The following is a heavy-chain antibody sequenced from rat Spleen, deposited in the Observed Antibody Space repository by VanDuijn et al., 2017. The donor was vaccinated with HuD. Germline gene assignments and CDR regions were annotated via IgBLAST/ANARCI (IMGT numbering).Heavy chain of an antibody. CDR1: GFTSSDYY. V-gene: IGHV5-25*01. D-gene: IGHD1-9*01. CDR2: ISTGGGNT. CDR3: AKGAYILSPFDY. J-gene: IGHJ2*01. Sequence: EVQLVESDGDLVQPGRSLKLSCAASGFTSSDYYMAWVRQAPTKGLEWVASISTGGGNTYYRDSVKGRFTISRDNAKNTLYLQMDSLRSEDTATYYCAKGAYILSPFDYWGQGVMVTVSS.